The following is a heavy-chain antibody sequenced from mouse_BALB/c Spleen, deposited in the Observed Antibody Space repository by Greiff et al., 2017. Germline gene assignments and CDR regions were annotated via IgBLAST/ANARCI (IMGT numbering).Heavy chain of an antibody. J-gene: IGHJ4*01. Sequence: VQLKQSGPELVKPGASVKMSCKASGYTFTSYVMHWVKQKPGQGLEWIGYINPYNDCTKYNEKFKGKATLTSDKSSSTAYMELSSLTSEDSAVYYCASSYGRAMDYWGEGTTVTVSS. CDR2: INPYNDCT. CDR1: GYTFTSYV. CDR3: ASSYGRAMDY. V-gene: IGHV1-14*01. D-gene: IGHD1-1*01.